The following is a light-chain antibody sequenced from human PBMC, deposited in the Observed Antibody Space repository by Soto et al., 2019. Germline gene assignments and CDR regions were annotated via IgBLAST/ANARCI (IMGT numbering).Light chain of an antibody. CDR1: SSNVGSNT. CDR2: SND. Sequence: QSAVTQPPSASGTPGQRVTVSCSGSSSNVGSNTVNWYQQLPGKAPRLLIYSNDQRPSGVPDRFSGSKSGTSASLAISGLQSEDEADYYCAAWDDSLIGYVFGTGTKLTVL. CDR3: AAWDDSLIGYV. V-gene: IGLV1-44*01. J-gene: IGLJ1*01.